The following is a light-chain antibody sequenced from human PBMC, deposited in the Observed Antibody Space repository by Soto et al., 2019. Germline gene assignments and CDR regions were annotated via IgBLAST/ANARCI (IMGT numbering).Light chain of an antibody. CDR1: QSISNW. CDR2: DAS. J-gene: IGKJ1*01. V-gene: IGKV1-5*01. CDR3: QQYNSYSPPWT. Sequence: DIQMTQSPSTLSPSVGDRVTITCRASQSISNWLAWYQQKPGKAPKLLIYDASSLESGVPSRFSGSGSGTEFTLTISSLQPDDFATYYCQQYNSYSPPWTFGQGTKVDIK.